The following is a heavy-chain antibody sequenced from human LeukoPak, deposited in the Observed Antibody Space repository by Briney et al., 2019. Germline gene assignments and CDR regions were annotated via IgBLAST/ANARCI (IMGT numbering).Heavy chain of an antibody. CDR2: ISNSGGRT. Sequence: GGSLRLSCAASGFTFSSYAMSWVRQAPGKGLEWVSSISNSGGRTFYTDSVKGRFTISRDNSKNTLYLQMNSLRAEDTAVYYCAKSDNYGDYEGWFDPWGQGTLVTVSS. D-gene: IGHD4-17*01. J-gene: IGHJ5*02. V-gene: IGHV3-23*01. CDR1: GFTFSSYA. CDR3: AKSDNYGDYEGWFDP.